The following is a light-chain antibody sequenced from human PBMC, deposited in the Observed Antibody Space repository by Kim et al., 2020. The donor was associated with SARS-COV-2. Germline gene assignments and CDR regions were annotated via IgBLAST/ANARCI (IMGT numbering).Light chain of an antibody. J-gene: IGLJ2*01. V-gene: IGLV2-14*03. CDR3: SSYTSSSTVV. Sequence: GQSITISVTGTSIDVGGYNYVSWYQQHPGKAPKLMIYDVSNRPSGVSNRFSGSKSGNTASLTISGLQAEDEADYYCSSYTSSSTVVFGGGTQLTVL. CDR1: SIDVGGYNY. CDR2: DVS.